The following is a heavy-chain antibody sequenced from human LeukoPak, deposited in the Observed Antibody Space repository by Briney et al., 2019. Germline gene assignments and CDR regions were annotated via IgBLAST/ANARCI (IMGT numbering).Heavy chain of an antibody. CDR2: VYHSGST. Sequence: SETLSLTCAVSGGSISSSAWWSWVRQPPGKGLEWIGEVYHSGSTNYNSFLKSRVTISVDKSKNQFSLKLTSATAADAAVYYCARDLGSSWFEPLDYWGQGILVIVSS. V-gene: IGHV4-4*02. CDR3: ARDLGSSWFEPLDY. J-gene: IGHJ4*02. CDR1: GGSISSSAW. D-gene: IGHD6-13*01.